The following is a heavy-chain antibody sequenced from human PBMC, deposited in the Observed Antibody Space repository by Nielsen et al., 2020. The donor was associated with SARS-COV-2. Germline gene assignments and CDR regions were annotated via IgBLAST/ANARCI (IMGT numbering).Heavy chain of an antibody. V-gene: IGHV4-39*01. D-gene: IGHD3-10*01. Sequence: RQAPGKGLEWIGSIYYSGSTYYNPSLKSRVTISVDTSKNQFSLKLSSVTAADTAVYYCARATSLVRGVIRRGGFDYWGQGTLVTVSS. J-gene: IGHJ4*02. CDR2: IYYSGST. CDR3: ARATSLVRGVIRRGGFDY.